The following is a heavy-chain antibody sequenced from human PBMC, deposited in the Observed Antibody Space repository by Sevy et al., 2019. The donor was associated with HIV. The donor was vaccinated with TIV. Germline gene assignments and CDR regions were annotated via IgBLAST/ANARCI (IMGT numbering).Heavy chain of an antibody. V-gene: IGHV3-21*01. CDR3: ARGDKDGWFDP. J-gene: IGHJ5*02. CDR1: GFTFSSNT. Sequence: LRLSCAASGFTFSSNTMNWLRQAPGKGLEWVSSISSRSTYIFYADSVKGRFTISRDNSKKSLFLQMNSLRVEDTAVYYCARGDKDGWFDPWGQGTPVTVSS. CDR2: ISSRSTYI. D-gene: IGHD3-9*01.